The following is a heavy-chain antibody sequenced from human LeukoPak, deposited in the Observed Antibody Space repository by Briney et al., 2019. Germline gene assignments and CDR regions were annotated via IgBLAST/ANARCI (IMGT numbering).Heavy chain of an antibody. CDR2: ISSSGSTI. J-gene: IGHJ3*02. CDR3: AKDLFIGGSNSAFDI. V-gene: IGHV3-11*01. Sequence: GGSLRLSCAASGFTFSDYQMSWIRQAPGKGLEWVSYISSSGSTIYYADSVKGRFTISRDNSKNTLYLQMNSLRAEDTAVYYCAKDLFIGGSNSAFDIWGQGTMVTVSS. D-gene: IGHD1-26*01. CDR1: GFTFSDYQ.